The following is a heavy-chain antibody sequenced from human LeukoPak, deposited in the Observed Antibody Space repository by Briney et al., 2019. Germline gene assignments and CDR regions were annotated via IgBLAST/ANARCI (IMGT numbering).Heavy chain of an antibody. CDR1: GGTFSSYA. Sequence: SVKVSCKASGGTFSSYAISWVRQAPGQGLEWMGGIIPIFGTANYAQKFQGRVTITTDESTSTAYMELSGLRSEDTAVYYCARAGKIWSGYYTPTPNWFDPWGQGTLVTVSS. CDR3: ARAGKIWSGYYTPTPNWFDP. CDR2: IIPIFGTA. J-gene: IGHJ5*02. D-gene: IGHD3-3*01. V-gene: IGHV1-69*05.